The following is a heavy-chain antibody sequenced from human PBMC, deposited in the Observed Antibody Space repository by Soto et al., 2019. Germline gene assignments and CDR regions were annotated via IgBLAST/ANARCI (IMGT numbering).Heavy chain of an antibody. D-gene: IGHD6-13*01. CDR1: GGSINNYY. V-gene: IGHV4-59*08. CDR3: ARHPHVPYFQQGLDY. J-gene: IGHJ4*02. CDR2: IFSTGTT. Sequence: QVQLQESGPGLVKPSETLSLTCTVSGGSINNYYWSWIRQPPGKGLEWIAYIFSTGTTSYNPSLKLRVSPSVDPSKNQVYLPLNSVTAAYPAVYYCARHPHVPYFQQGLDYWGQGTLVTVSS.